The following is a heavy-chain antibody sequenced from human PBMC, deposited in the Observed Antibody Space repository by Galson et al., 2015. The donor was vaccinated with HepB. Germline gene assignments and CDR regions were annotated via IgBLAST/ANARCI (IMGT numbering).Heavy chain of an antibody. D-gene: IGHD1-20*01. CDR3: ARARGYNWKIDSLRDWFDP. Sequence: TLSLTCTVSGGSISSGSYYWSWIRQPAGKGLEWFGRIYTSGSTNYNPSLRSRVPMSVGTSKNQFSLKLSSVTAADTAVYYCARARGYNWKIDSLRDWFDPWGQGTLVTVSS. J-gene: IGHJ5*02. V-gene: IGHV4-61*02. CDR1: GGSISSGSYY. CDR2: IYTSGST.